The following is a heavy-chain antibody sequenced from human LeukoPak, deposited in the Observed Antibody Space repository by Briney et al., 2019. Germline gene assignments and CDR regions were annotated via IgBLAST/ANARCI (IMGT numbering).Heavy chain of an antibody. J-gene: IGHJ4*02. V-gene: IGHV3-30-3*01. CDR2: ISYDGNNK. CDR3: AKVRVYYDFWSGLDY. CDR1: GFTFSTYA. D-gene: IGHD3-3*01. Sequence: AGGSLRLSCAASGFTFSTYAMHWVRQAPGKGLEWVAVISYDGNNKYYPNSVKGRFIMSRDNSKNTLYLQMNSLRAEDTAVHYCAKVRVYYDFWSGLDYWGQGTLVTVSS.